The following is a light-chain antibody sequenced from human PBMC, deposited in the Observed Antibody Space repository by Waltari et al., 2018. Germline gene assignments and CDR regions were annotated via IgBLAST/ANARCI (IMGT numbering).Light chain of an antibody. V-gene: IGLV1-36*01. Sequence: QSVLTQPPSVSAAARKTVTISCSGSNSNIGSNPVSWYQQFPETAPKLLIYYDDRRASGGSDRFSDSKSGASASLAISEVQTGDEADYFCAGWDDSLTAMLFGGGTRLAVL. J-gene: IGLJ7*01. CDR3: AGWDDSLTAML. CDR2: YDD. CDR1: NSNIGSNP.